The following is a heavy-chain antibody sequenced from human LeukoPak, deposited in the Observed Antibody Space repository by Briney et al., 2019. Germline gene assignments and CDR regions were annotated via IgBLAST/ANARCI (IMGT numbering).Heavy chain of an antibody. J-gene: IGHJ4*02. V-gene: IGHV3-7*05. CDR2: IKQDGSEK. CDR3: ARSGTSSSWAHFDY. D-gene: IGHD6-13*01. Sequence: GGSLRLSCAASGVTFSSYWMTWVRQAPGRGLEWVAKIKQDGSEKYYVDSVKGRFTISRDNAKNSLYLQMNSLGAEDTAVYYCARSGTSSSWAHFDYLGQGPLVTVSS. CDR1: GVTFSSYW.